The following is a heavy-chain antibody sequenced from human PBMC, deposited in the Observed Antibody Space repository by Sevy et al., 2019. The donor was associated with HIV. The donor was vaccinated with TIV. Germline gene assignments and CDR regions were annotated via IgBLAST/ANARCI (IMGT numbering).Heavy chain of an antibody. CDR1: GGSISSYY. V-gene: IGHV4-59*08. CDR2: IYYSGST. Sequence: SETLSLTCTVSGGSISSYYWSWIRQPPGKGLEWIGHIYYSGSTNYNPSLKSRVTISVDTSKNQFSLKLSSVTAADTAVYYCARLLYYSNYYYYYYMDVWGKGTTVTVSS. D-gene: IGHD4-4*01. J-gene: IGHJ6*03. CDR3: ARLLYYSNYYYYYYMDV.